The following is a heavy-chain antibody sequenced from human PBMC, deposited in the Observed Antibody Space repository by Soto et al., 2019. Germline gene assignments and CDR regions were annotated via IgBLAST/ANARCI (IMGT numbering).Heavy chain of an antibody. Sequence: QVQLVESGGGVVQPGRSLRLSCAASGFTFSSYGMHWVRQAPGKGLEWVALIWYDGSLNYYGDSVKGRFTISRDNSKNTLSLQMNSLRDEDTAVYYCAIDRRADGAFYYFDYWGQGTPVTVSS. CDR1: GFTFSSYG. CDR3: AIDRRADGAFYYFDY. CDR2: IWYDGSLN. V-gene: IGHV3-33*08. J-gene: IGHJ4*02. D-gene: IGHD2-8*01.